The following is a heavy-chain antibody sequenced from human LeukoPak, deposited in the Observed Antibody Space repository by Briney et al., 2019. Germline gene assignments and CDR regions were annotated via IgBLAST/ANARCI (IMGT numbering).Heavy chain of an antibody. D-gene: IGHD4-17*01. CDR2: ISYDGSNK. CDR3: AKDADYGDSNAYFDY. J-gene: IGHJ4*02. Sequence: GGSLRLSCAASGFTFSSYGMHWVRQAPGKGLEWVAVISYDGSNKYYADSVKGRFTISRDNSKNTLYLQMNSLRAEDTAVYYCAKDADYGDSNAYFDYWGQGTLVTVSS. V-gene: IGHV3-30*18. CDR1: GFTFSSYG.